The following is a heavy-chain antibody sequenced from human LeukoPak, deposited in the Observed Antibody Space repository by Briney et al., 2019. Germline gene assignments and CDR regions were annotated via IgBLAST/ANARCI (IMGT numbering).Heavy chain of an antibody. D-gene: IGHD6-19*01. Sequence: SETLSLTCTVSGGSISSSSYYWGWIRRPPGKGLEWIGSIYYSGSTYYNPSLKSRVTISVDTSKNQFSLKLSSVTAADTAVYYCARVPGIAVAGRFDPWGQGTLVAVSS. V-gene: IGHV4-39*01. CDR1: GGSISSSSYY. J-gene: IGHJ5*02. CDR3: ARVPGIAVAGRFDP. CDR2: IYYSGST.